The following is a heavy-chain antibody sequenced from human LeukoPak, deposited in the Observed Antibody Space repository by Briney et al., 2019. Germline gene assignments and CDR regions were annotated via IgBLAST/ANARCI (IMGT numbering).Heavy chain of an antibody. CDR1: GYTFTTYW. D-gene: IGHD2-2*01. CDR2: IYPGDSDT. Sequence: GESLKISCKGSGYTFTTYWIGWVRQMPGKGLEWMGIIYPGDSDTRCSPSFQGQVTISADKSISTAYLQWSSLKASDTAMYYCARRARGYCSSTSCFFDYWGQGTLVTVSS. J-gene: IGHJ4*02. V-gene: IGHV5-51*01. CDR3: ARRARGYCSSTSCFFDY.